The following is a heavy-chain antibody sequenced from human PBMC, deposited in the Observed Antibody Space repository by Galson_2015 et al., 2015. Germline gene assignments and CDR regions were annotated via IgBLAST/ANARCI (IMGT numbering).Heavy chain of an antibody. V-gene: IGHV3-21*01. D-gene: IGHD3-10*01. J-gene: IGHJ6*03. CDR2: ISSSSSYI. CDR1: GFTFSSYS. Sequence: SLRLSCAASGFTFSSYSMNWVRQAPGKGLEWVSSISSSSSYIYYADSVEGRFTISRDNAKNSLYLQMNSLRAEDTAVYYCARAPGTYMDVWGKGTTVTVSS. CDR3: ARAPGTYMDV.